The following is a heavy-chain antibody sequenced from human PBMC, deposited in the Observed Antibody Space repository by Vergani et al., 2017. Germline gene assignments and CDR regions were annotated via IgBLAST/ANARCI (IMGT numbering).Heavy chain of an antibody. J-gene: IGHJ1*01. CDR1: GFTSSYYG. CDR3: ATKSCGAPGCQIGYFRA. D-gene: IGHD2-21*01. Sequence: QVHLVESGGGVVQPGRSLRLSCVVSGFTSSYYGMHWVRQAPGKGLEWVAVISYDGTQKYYADSVKGRFTISRDNSKSTLYLQMNSLRTEDTAVYYCATKSCGAPGCQIGYFRARGQGTLVTVS. V-gene: IGHV3-30*03. CDR2: ISYDGTQK.